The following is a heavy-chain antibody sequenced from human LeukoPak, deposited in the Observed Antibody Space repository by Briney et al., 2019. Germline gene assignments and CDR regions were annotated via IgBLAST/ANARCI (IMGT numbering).Heavy chain of an antibody. CDR2: ISSSGSTI. CDR3: AALGITMIGGV. J-gene: IGHJ6*04. Sequence: PGGSLRLSCAASGFTFGDYYMSWIRQAPGEGLEWVSYISSSGSTIYYADSVKGRFPNSRENANNSLYLPMNRLRAQDTAFYYCAALGITMIGGVWGKGTTVTISS. CDR1: GFTFGDYY. D-gene: IGHD3-10*02. V-gene: IGHV3-11*04.